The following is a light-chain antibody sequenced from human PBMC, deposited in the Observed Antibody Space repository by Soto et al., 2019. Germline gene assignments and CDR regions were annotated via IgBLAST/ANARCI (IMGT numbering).Light chain of an antibody. CDR2: GAS. Sequence: EIVLTQSPGTLSLSPGERATLSCRASQSVSSSYLAWYQQKLGQAPRLLIYGASSRATGIPDRFSGSGSGTDFTLTNSRLEPEDFAVYYCQQYGSSPPWTFGQGTKVEIK. CDR1: QSVSSSY. J-gene: IGKJ1*01. CDR3: QQYGSSPPWT. V-gene: IGKV3-20*01.